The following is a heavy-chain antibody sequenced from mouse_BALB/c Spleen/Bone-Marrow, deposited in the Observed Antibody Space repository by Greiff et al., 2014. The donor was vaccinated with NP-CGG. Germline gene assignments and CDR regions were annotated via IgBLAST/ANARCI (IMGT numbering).Heavy chain of an antibody. V-gene: IGHV5-12-1*01. CDR1: GFAFSSYD. J-gene: IGHJ2*01. D-gene: IGHD1-1*01. CDR2: ISSGGGST. Sequence: DVHLVESGGGLVKPGGSLKLSCAASGFAFSSYDMSWVRQTPGKRLEWVAYISSGGGSTYYPDTVKGRFTISRDNAKNTLYLQMSSLKSEDTAMYYCAREVLRDYFDYWGQGTTLTVSS. CDR3: AREVLRDYFDY.